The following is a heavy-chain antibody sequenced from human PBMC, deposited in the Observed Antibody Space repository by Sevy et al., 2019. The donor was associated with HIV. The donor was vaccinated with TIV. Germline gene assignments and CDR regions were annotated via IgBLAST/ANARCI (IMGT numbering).Heavy chain of an antibody. D-gene: IGHD3-22*01. CDR1: GFILRNYV. J-gene: IGHJ4*02. CDR3: AKDYYDSSGYLDY. CDR2: VSFDGSDK. Sequence: GGSLRLSCAASGFILRNYVMHWVRQAPGKGLEWVAAVSFDGSDKFYADSVKGRFTISRDNSKNTLYLQMNNLRAEDTAVYYCAKDYYDSSGYLDYWGQGTLVTVSS. V-gene: IGHV3-30-3*02.